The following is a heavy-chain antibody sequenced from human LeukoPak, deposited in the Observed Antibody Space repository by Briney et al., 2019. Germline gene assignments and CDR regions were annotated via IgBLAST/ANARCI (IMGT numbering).Heavy chain of an antibody. CDR2: ISYDGSNK. Sequence: GGSLRLSCAASKFTFTNYGMHWVRQAPGKGLEWVAVISYDGSNKYYADSVKGRFTISRDNSKNTLYLQMNSLRAEDTAVYYCARGYSSTWYYFDSWGQGTLVTVSS. CDR3: ARGYSSTWYYFDS. CDR1: KFTFTNYG. V-gene: IGHV3-30*03. D-gene: IGHD6-13*01. J-gene: IGHJ4*02.